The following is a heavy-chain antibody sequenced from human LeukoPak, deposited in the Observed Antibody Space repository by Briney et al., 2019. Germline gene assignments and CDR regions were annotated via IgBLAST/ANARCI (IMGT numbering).Heavy chain of an antibody. J-gene: IGHJ4*02. CDR2: IIPILGIA. Sequence: GASVTVSCKASGGTFSSYTISWVRQAPGQGLEWMGRIIPILGIANYAQKFQGRVTITADKSTSTAYMELSSLRSEDTAVYYCASRPYCSSASCLPDYWGQGTLVTVSS. D-gene: IGHD2-2*01. CDR3: ASRPYCSSASCLPDY. V-gene: IGHV1-69*02. CDR1: GGTFSSYT.